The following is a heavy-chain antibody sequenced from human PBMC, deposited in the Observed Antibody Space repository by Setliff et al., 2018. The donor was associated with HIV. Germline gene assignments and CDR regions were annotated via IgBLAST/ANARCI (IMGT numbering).Heavy chain of an antibody. CDR1: GGSFSAYY. J-gene: IGHJ4*02. CDR2: ISHTGST. CDR3: ARDKRYRFPFDS. Sequence: PSETLSLTCAVYGGSFSAYYWGWIRQSPEMGLEWIAEISHTGSTKYNPSLGSRVTISLATSKNQFSLSLRSLSAADTAVYYCARDKRYRFPFDSWGQGTLVTVSS. V-gene: IGHV4-34*01. D-gene: IGHD2-2*02.